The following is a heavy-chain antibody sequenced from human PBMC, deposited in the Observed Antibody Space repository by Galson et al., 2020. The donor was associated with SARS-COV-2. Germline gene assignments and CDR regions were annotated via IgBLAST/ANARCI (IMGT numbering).Heavy chain of an antibody. CDR2: IYYSGNT. V-gene: IGHV4-30-4*08. Sequence: SETLSLTCTVSGGSISGGDYYWSWIRQPPGKGLEWIGYIYYSGNTDYNPSLKGPVTISVDTSRNQFSLNLSSVTAADTAVYYCARVGYGAYVEFDCWGQGTLVTVSS. D-gene: IGHD4-17*01. J-gene: IGHJ4*02. CDR1: GGSISGGDYY. CDR3: ARVGYGAYVEFDC.